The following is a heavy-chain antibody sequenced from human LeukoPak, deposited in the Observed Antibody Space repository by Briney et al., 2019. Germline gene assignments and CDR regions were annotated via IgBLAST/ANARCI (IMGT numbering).Heavy chain of an antibody. D-gene: IGHD7-27*01. Sequence: GGSLRLSCAASGFTFSSYWMNWVRQAPGKGLEWVANIKQDGSEKYYLDPVKGRFTISRDNAGSSLYLQMDSLRAEDTAVYYCTRASNWAWTYWGQGTLVTVSS. V-gene: IGHV3-7*01. J-gene: IGHJ4*02. CDR2: IKQDGSEK. CDR1: GFTFSSYW. CDR3: TRASNWAWTY.